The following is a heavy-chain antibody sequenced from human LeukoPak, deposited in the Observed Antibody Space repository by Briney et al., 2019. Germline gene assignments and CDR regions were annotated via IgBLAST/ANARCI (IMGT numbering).Heavy chain of an antibody. CDR2: ISAYNGNT. V-gene: IGHV1-18*01. D-gene: IGHD5-12*01. CDR3: ARDARYSGYDLRDY. CDR1: GYTFTSYG. J-gene: IGHJ4*02. Sequence: ASVKVSCKASGYTFTSYGISWVRQAPGQGLEWMGWISAYNGNTNYAQKFQGRVTMTTDTSTSTAYMELRSLRSDDTAVYYCARDARYSGYDLRDYWGQGTLVTVSS.